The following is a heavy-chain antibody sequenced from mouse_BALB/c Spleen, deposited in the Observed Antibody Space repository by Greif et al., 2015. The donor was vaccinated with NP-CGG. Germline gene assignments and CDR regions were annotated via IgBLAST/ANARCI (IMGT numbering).Heavy chain of an antibody. J-gene: IGHJ4*01. CDR3: ARDGLLLQSSYYAMDY. D-gene: IGHD1-1*01. V-gene: IGHV1S132*01. CDR2: IFPGTGTT. CDR1: GYTFTSYW. Sequence: QVQLQQSGAELVKPGALVKLSCKTSGYTFTSYWIQWVKQRPGQGLGWIGEIFPGTGTTYYNEKFKGKATLTIDTSSSTAYMQLSSLTSEDSAVYFCARDGLLLQSSYYAMDYWGQGTSVTVSS.